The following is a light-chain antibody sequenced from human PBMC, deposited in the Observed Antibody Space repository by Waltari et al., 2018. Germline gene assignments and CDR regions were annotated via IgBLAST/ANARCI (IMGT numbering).Light chain of an antibody. CDR3: QAWDSNTGEV. Sequence: SYVLTQPPSVSVSPGQTASITCSGDQLGDKYAFWYQQKSGQSPVLVIFQDNKRPSGMPERFSGSNSGNTATLTISGTQAMDEADYYCQAWDSNTGEVFGGGTKLTVL. CDR2: QDN. J-gene: IGLJ2*01. V-gene: IGLV3-1*01. CDR1: QLGDKY.